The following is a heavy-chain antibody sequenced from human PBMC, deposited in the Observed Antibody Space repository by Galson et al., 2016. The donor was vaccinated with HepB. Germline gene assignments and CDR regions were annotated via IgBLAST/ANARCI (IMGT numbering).Heavy chain of an antibody. Sequence: SLRLSCAASGLLFSSYAMSWVRQTPGKGLEWVSGISGSGANTYYADSVRGRFTISRDNSKNTLSLQMNSLRAEDTAVYYCVQGSTAPAVWGKGTTVTVSS. CDR2: ISGSGANT. J-gene: IGHJ6*04. CDR1: GLLFSSYA. V-gene: IGHV3-23*01. D-gene: IGHD1-26*01. CDR3: VQGSTAPAV.